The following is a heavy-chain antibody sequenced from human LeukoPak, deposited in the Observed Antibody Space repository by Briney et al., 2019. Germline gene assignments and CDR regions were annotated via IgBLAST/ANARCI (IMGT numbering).Heavy chain of an antibody. CDR2: IYTSGST. J-gene: IGHJ5*02. Sequence: SETLSLTCTVSGGSISSGSYYWSWIRQPAGKGLEWIGRIYTSGSTNYNPSLKSRVTISVDTSKNQFSLKLSSVTAADTAVYYCARVLNWFDPWGQGTLVTVSS. CDR3: ARVLNWFDP. V-gene: IGHV4-61*02. CDR1: GGSISSGSYY.